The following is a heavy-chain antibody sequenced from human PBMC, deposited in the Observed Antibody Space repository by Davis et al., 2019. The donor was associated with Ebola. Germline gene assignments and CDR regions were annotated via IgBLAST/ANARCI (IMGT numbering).Heavy chain of an antibody. CDR2: INSDGSST. V-gene: IGHV3-74*01. D-gene: IGHD2-2*03. CDR3: VRELDILVIPGDGMDV. Sequence: HTGGSLRLSCAASGFTFSSYWMHWVRQAPGKGLVWVSRINSDGSSTSYADSVKGRFTISRDNAKNTLYLQMNSLRAEDTAVYYCVRELDILVIPGDGMDVWGQGTTVTVSS. CDR1: GFTFSSYW. J-gene: IGHJ6*02.